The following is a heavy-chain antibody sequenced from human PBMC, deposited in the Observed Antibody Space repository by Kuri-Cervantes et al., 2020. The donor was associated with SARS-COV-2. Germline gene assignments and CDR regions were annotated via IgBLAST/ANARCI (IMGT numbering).Heavy chain of an antibody. Sequence: SETLSLTCTVSGGSISSSSYYWGWIRQPPGKGLEWIGEINRSGYTKYNPSLKSRVTISVDTSKNQFSLKVNSVTAADTAVYYCARGKAEVNMIVLVITSGAYYFDYWGQGSLVTVSS. J-gene: IGHJ4*02. D-gene: IGHD3-22*01. V-gene: IGHV4-39*07. CDR1: GGSISSSSYY. CDR2: INRSGYT. CDR3: ARGKAEVNMIVLVITSGAYYFDY.